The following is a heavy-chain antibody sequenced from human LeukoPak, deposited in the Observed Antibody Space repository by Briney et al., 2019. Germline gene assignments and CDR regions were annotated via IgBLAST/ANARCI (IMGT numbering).Heavy chain of an antibody. Sequence: ESGPALVKPTQTLTLTCTFSGFSLSTSGMYVSWIRQPPGKALEWLARIDWDDDKYYITSLKTRLTISKDTSKNQVVLTMTNMDPVDTATYYCARVNIAAAGTLFDYWGQGTLVTVSS. J-gene: IGHJ4*02. V-gene: IGHV2-70*11. D-gene: IGHD6-13*01. CDR2: IDWDDDK. CDR3: ARVNIAAAGTLFDY. CDR1: GFSLSTSGMY.